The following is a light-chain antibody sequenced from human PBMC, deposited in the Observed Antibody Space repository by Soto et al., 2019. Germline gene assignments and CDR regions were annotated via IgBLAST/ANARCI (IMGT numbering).Light chain of an antibody. CDR2: GAS. V-gene: IGKV3-20*01. CDR3: QQHVSSPLT. CDR1: QSVSTS. Sequence: ESVLTQSPGTLSLSPGERDTLSCRASQSVSTSLAWYQQKLGQAPRLLLYGASSRASGIPDRFSGSGSGTDFTLTISSLEPEDFAVYFCQQHVSSPLTFGGGTKVELK. J-gene: IGKJ4*01.